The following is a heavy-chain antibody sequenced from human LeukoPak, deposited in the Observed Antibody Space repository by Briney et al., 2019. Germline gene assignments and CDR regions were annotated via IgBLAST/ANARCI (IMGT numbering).Heavy chain of an antibody. CDR1: GASISTYY. Sequence: SETLSLTCTVSGASISTYYWSWIRQPAGKGLEWIGRIYATGRTNYNPSLESRVTMSVDTSKNHLSLKVTSVTAADTAVYYCAREFSTNWFDPWGQGTLVTVSS. V-gene: IGHV4-4*07. CDR3: AREFSTNWFDP. CDR2: IYATGRT. J-gene: IGHJ5*02.